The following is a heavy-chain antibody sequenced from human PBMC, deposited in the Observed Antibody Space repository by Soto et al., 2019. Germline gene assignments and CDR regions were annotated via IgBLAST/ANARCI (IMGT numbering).Heavy chain of an antibody. CDR3: ARVRDGYNLSDAFDI. Sequence: GASVKVSCKASGGTFSSYAISWVRQAPGQGLEWMGGIIPIFGTANYAQKFQGRVTITADESTSTAYMELSSLRSEDTAVYYCARVRDGYNLSDAFDIWGQGTMVTVSS. CDR2: IIPIFGTA. D-gene: IGHD5-12*01. CDR1: GGTFSSYA. V-gene: IGHV1-69*13. J-gene: IGHJ3*02.